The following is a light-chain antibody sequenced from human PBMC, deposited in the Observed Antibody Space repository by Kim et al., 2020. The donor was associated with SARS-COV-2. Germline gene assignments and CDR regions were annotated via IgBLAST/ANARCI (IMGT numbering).Light chain of an antibody. V-gene: IGKV1-5*03. CDR2: KAS. J-gene: IGKJ1*01. CDR1: QSISTW. Sequence: SASVGDRITITCRASQSISTWLAWYQQKPGKAPKLLIYKASSLESGVQSRFSGCGSGTEFTLTISSLQPDDFASYYCQQYSSFWTFGQGTKVDIK. CDR3: QQYSSFWT.